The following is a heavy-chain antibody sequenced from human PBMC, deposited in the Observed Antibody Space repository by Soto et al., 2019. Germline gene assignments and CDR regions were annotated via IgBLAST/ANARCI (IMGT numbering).Heavy chain of an antibody. CDR3: AKDKGIVGATPHY. Sequence: QVQLVESGGGVVQPERSLRLSCAASGFTFSSYGMHWVRQAPGKGLEWVAVISYDGSNKYYADSVKGRFTISRDNSKNTLYLQMNSLRAADTAVYYCAKDKGIVGATPHYWGQGTLVTVSS. CDR2: ISYDGSNK. D-gene: IGHD1-26*01. V-gene: IGHV3-30*18. J-gene: IGHJ4*02. CDR1: GFTFSSYG.